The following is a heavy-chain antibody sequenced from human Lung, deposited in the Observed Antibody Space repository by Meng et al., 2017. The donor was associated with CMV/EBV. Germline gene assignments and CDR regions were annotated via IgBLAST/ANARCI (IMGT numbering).Heavy chain of an antibody. CDR1: GYSWTNYW. CDR2: ISPVNSET. J-gene: IGHJ4*02. V-gene: IGHV5-51*01. Sequence: SGYSWTNYWVAWVRQTPGKGLEGMGVISPVNSETRYGPPFRGQVTISADKSINTAYVQWRSLKASDTATYYCARRRHYYDSSGYGLDSWGRGTLVTVSS. D-gene: IGHD3-22*01. CDR3: ARRRHYYDSSGYGLDS.